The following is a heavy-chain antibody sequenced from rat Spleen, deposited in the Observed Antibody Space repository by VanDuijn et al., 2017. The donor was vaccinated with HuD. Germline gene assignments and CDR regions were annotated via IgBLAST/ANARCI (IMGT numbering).Heavy chain of an antibody. V-gene: IGHV2-1*01. J-gene: IGHJ3*01. CDR2: IWGDEST. CDR1: GFSLISNR. Sequence: QVQLKESGPGLVQPSQTLSLTCTVSGFSLISNRLHWVRQPPGKGLEWMGGIWGDESTAYNSALKSRLSISRDTSKRQVFLKMNSLQTEDTAIYFCTSPFRWFAYWGQGTLVTVSS. CDR3: TSPFRWFAY.